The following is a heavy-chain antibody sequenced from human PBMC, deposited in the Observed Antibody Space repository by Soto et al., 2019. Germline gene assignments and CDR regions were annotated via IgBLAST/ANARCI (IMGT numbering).Heavy chain of an antibody. CDR2: INAGNGNT. CDR3: ARTSGLTAVDY. J-gene: IGHJ4*02. V-gene: IGHV1-3*01. CDR1: GYTFTSYA. D-gene: IGHD5-12*01. Sequence: QVQLVQSGAEVKKPGASVKVSCKASGYTFTSYAMHWVRQAPGQRLEWMGWINAGNGNTKYSQKFQGRVTITRDTSARTAYMELSSLRSEDTAVYYCARTSGLTAVDYWGQGTLVTVSS.